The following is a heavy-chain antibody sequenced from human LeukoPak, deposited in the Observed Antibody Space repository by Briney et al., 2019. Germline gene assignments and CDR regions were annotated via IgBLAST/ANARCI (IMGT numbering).Heavy chain of an antibody. V-gene: IGHV3-73*01. J-gene: IGHJ4*02. CDR2: IGRQGDSDAT. Sequence: GGSLKLSCAVSGLTLSGSGIHWVRQASGKGLEWLGRIGRQGDSDATRYAASLKGKFTISRVDSRNTAYLQMNSLKTEDTAVYYCAGDYDFLTGLNYWGQGTLVTVSS. D-gene: IGHD3-9*01. CDR1: GLTLSGSG. CDR3: AGDYDFLTGLNY.